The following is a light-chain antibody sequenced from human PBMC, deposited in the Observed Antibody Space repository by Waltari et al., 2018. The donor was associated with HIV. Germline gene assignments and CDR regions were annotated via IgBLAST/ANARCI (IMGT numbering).Light chain of an antibody. CDR1: SSDAGGYNS. CDR2: EVS. CDR3: SSYTSSSTLV. V-gene: IGLV2-14*01. Sequence: QSALTQPASVSGSPGQSITISCTGTSSDAGGYNSVSWYQQHPGKAPKLMIYEVSTRPSGVSNRFSGSKSDNTASLTISGLQAEDEADYYCSSYTSSSTLVFGGGTKLTVL. J-gene: IGLJ2*01.